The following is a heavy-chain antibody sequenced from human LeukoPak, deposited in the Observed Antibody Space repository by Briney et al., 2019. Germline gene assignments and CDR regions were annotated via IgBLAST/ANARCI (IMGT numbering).Heavy chain of an antibody. CDR1: GFTFSSYG. Sequence: PGGSLRLSCAASGFTFSSYGMHWVRQAPGKGLEWVAVISYDGSNKYYADSVKSRFTISRDNSKNTLYLQMNSLRAEDTAVYYCAKRAPVDYWGQGTLVTVSS. CDR2: ISYDGSNK. V-gene: IGHV3-30*18. J-gene: IGHJ4*02. CDR3: AKRAPVDY.